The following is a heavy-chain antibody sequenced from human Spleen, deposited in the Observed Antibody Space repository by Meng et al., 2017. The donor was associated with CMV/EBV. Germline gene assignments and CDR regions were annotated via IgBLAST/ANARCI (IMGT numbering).Heavy chain of an antibody. D-gene: IGHD3-22*01. Sequence: SGYTFTGYYIHWVRQAPGQGLEWMGWIDPNTALSDFAQTFQGRVTMTKDTSISTAYMELRRLTSDDTAVYYCARRGRGGYYDWRGFDPWGQGTLVTVSS. V-gene: IGHV1-2*02. J-gene: IGHJ5*02. CDR1: GYTFTGYY. CDR2: IDPNTALS. CDR3: ARRGRGGYYDWRGFDP.